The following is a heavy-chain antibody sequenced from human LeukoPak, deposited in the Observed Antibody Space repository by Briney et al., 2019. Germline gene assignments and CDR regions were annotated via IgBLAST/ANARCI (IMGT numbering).Heavy chain of an antibody. D-gene: IGHD3-10*01. CDR1: GFTFSSYG. Sequence: GGSLRLSCAASGFTFSSYGMHWVRQAPGKGLEWVAVISYDGSNKYYADSVKGRFTISRDNSKNTLYLQMNSLRAEDTAVYYCAKDYGSGSYPHYFDYWGQGTLVTVSS. CDR2: ISYDGSNK. J-gene: IGHJ4*02. CDR3: AKDYGSGSYPHYFDY. V-gene: IGHV3-30*18.